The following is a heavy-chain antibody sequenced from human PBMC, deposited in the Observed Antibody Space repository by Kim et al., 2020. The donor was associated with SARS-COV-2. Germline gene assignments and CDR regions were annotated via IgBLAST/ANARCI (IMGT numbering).Heavy chain of an antibody. CDR1: GFTFRNYW. J-gene: IGHJ4*02. CDR2: IKQDGSEK. D-gene: IGHD3-9*01. CDR3: AGVFGWLTDH. V-gene: IGHV3-7*05. Sequence: GGSLRLSCVASGFTFRNYWMNWVRQAPGKGLEWVANIKQDGSEKNYVDSMKGRLTISRDNAKNSLFLQMNNLRADDTAVYYCAGVFGWLTDHWGQGTLVTVSS.